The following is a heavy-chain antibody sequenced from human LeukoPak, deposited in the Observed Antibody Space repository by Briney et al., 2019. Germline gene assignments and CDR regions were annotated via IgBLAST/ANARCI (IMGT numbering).Heavy chain of an antibody. J-gene: IGHJ3*02. V-gene: IGHV3-23*01. CDR2: ISTSGANT. CDR1: RFTFSSYA. D-gene: IGHD2-15*01. Sequence: PGRSLRLSCAASRFTFSSYAMSWVRQAPGKGLEWVSVISTSGANTYYADSVKGRFTISRDNSKNTLYLQMDSLRAEDTAVYYCAKSSGGTCLTTDAFDIWGQGTMVTVSS. CDR3: AKSSGGTCLTTDAFDI.